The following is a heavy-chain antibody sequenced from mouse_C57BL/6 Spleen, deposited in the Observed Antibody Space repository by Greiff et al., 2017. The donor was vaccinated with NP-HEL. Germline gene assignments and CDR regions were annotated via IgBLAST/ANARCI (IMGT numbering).Heavy chain of an antibody. CDR2: IWTGGGT. Sequence: QVQLKESGPGLVAPSQSLSITCTVSGFSLTSYAISWVRQPPGKGLEWLGVIWTGGGTNYNSALKSRLSISKDNSKSQVFLKMNSLQTDDTARYYCARNPIYYGNYEGYFDYWGQGTTLTVSS. CDR3: ARNPIYYGNYEGYFDY. CDR1: GFSLTSYA. D-gene: IGHD2-1*01. J-gene: IGHJ2*01. V-gene: IGHV2-9-1*01.